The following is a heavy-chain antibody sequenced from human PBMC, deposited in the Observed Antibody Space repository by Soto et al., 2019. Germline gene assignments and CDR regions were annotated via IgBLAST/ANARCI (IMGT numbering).Heavy chain of an antibody. CDR2: ISWNSGSI. CDR3: AKDIDDFWSGPGVGYDC. J-gene: IGHJ4*01. Sequence: PGGSLRLSCAASGFTFDDYAMHWVRQAPGKGLEWVSGISWNSGSIGYADSVKGRFTISRDNAKNSLYLQMNSLRAEDTALYYCAKDIDDFWSGPGVGYDCWGQGSLVTVSS. V-gene: IGHV3-9*01. D-gene: IGHD3-3*01. CDR1: GFTFDDYA.